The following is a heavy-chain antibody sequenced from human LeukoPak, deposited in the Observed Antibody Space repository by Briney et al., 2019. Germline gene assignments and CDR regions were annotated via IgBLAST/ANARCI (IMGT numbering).Heavy chain of an antibody. CDR3: AREDYVC. Sequence: PSETLSLTCAVYGGSFSGYYWSWIRQPPGKGLEWIGEINHSGSTNYNPSLKSRVTISVDTSKNQFSLKLSSVTAVDTAVYYCAREDYVCWGQGTLVTVSS. D-gene: IGHD3-16*01. CDR2: INHSGST. CDR1: GGSFSGYY. J-gene: IGHJ4*02. V-gene: IGHV4-34*01.